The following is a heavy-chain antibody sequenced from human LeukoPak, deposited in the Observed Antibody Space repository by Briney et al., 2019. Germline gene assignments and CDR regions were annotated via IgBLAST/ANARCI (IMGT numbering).Heavy chain of an antibody. Sequence: SQTLSLTCTVSGGSISSGGYYWSWIRQPPGKGLEWIGYIYHSGSTYYNPSLKSRVTISVDRSKNQFSLKLSSVTAADTAVYYCARALTYCSTVSCTYFDYWGQGTLVTVSS. CDR3: ARALTYCSTVSCTYFDY. D-gene: IGHD2-15*01. CDR2: IYHSGST. V-gene: IGHV4-30-2*01. CDR1: GGSISSGGYY. J-gene: IGHJ4*02.